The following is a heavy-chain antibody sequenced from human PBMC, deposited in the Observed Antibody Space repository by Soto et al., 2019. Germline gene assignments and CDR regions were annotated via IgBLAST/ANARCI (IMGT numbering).Heavy chain of an antibody. CDR2: MNPNSGNT. D-gene: IGHD3-10*01. V-gene: IGHV1-8*01. Sequence: ASVKVSCKASGYTFTSYDINWVRQATGQGLEWMGWMNPNSGNTNYAQKFQGRVTMTRDTSISTAYMELSRLRSEDTAVYYCARSMVRPRLPYYYYYGMDVWGQGTTVTVSS. CDR3: ARSMVRPRLPYYYYYGMDV. CDR1: GYTFTSYD. J-gene: IGHJ6*02.